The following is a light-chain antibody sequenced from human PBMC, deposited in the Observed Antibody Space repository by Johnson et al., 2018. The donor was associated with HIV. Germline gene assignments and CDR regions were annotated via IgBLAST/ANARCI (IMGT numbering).Light chain of an antibody. CDR1: SSNIENYF. CDR2: EDN. V-gene: IGLV1-51*02. CDR3: GTWDNSLSAGV. Sequence: QSILTQPPSVSAAPGQRVNISCSGNSSNIENYFVSWYQQLPGAAPRLVIYEDNKRPSGIPDRFTGSKSGASATLGITGLQTGDEADYYCGTWDNSLSAGVFGSGTKVTVL. J-gene: IGLJ1*01.